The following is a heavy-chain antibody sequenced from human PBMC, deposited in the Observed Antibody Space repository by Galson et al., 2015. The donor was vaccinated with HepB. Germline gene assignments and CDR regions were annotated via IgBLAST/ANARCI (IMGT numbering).Heavy chain of an antibody. CDR3: AKDQGICSSLTYYYDSSGYCPFDY. V-gene: IGHV3-23*01. CDR2: ISGSGGST. Sequence: SLRLSCAASGFTFSSYAMSWVRQAPGKGLEWVSAISGSGGSTYYADSVKGRFTISRDNSKNTLYLQMNSLRAEDTAVYYCAKDQGICSSLTYYYDSSGYCPFDYWGQGTLVTVSS. J-gene: IGHJ4*02. CDR1: GFTFSSYA. D-gene: IGHD3-22*01.